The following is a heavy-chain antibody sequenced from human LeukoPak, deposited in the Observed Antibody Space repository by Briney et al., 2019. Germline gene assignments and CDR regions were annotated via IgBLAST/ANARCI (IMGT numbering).Heavy chain of an antibody. CDR2: IIPIFGTA. Sequence: SVKVSCKASGGTFSSYAISWVRQAPGQGLEWMGGIIPIFGTANYAQKFQGRVTITTDESTSTAYMELSSLRSEDTAMYYCASVGKVGATYNWFDPWGQGTLVTVSS. D-gene: IGHD1-26*01. J-gene: IGHJ5*02. CDR1: GGTFSSYA. V-gene: IGHV1-69*05. CDR3: ASVGKVGATYNWFDP.